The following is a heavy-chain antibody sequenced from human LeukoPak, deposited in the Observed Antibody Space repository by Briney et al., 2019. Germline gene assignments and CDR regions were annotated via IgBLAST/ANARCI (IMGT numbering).Heavy chain of an antibody. J-gene: IGHJ6*02. D-gene: IGHD6-19*01. CDR1: GGSISSYY. CDR3: AREPTYSSGWPYYYYYGMDV. CDR2: IYTSGST. V-gene: IGHV4-4*07. Sequence: SETLSLTCTVSGGSISSYYWSWIRQPAGKGLEWIGRIYTSGSTNYNPSLKSRVTMSVDTSKNQFSLKLSSVTAADTAVYYCAREPTYSSGWPYYYYYGMDVWGQGTTVTVSS.